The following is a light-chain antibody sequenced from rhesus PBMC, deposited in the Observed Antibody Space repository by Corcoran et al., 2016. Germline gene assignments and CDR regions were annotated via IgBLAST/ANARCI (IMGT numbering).Light chain of an antibody. CDR1: QGISSY. J-gene: IGKJ1*01. CDR3: LQHNSYPRT. CDR2: DVS. Sequence: DIQMTQSPSSLSASVGDTVTITCRASQGISSYLNWFQPKPGKAPKLLIYDVSNLESGVPSRFSGSGSGTEFTLTISSLQPEEFAAYYCLQHNSYPRTFGQGTKVEIK. V-gene: IGKV1-28*01.